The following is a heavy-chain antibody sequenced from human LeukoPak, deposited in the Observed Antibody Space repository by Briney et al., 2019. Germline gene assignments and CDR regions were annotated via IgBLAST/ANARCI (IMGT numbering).Heavy chain of an antibody. Sequence: SETLSLTCTVSGGYINSGGYYWSWIRQHPGKGLEWIGYIYYRWSTNYNPSLKSRVTISVDTSKNQFSLKLSSVTAADTAVYYCARGRAYCSSTSCYKGDAFDIWGQGTMVTVSS. CDR1: GGYINSGGYY. CDR2: IYYRWST. D-gene: IGHD2-2*02. V-gene: IGHV4-61*08. CDR3: ARGRAYCSSTSCYKGDAFDI. J-gene: IGHJ3*02.